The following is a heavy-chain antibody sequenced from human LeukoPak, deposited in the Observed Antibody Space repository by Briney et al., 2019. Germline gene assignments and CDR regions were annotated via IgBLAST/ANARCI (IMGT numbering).Heavy chain of an antibody. J-gene: IGHJ4*02. CDR2: VYYSGST. CDR3: ARSELLWFGGVNSGFDY. D-gene: IGHD3-10*01. CDR1: GGSIGTYY. V-gene: IGHV4-59*01. Sequence: SETLPLTCTVSGGSIGTYYWSWIRQPPGKGLEWIGYVYYSGSTNYNPSLKSRVTISVDTSKNKFTLKLNSVTAADTAVYYCARSELLWFGGVNSGFDYWGQGTLVTVSS.